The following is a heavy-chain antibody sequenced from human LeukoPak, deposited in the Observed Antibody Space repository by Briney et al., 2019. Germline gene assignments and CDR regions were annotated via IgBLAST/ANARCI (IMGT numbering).Heavy chain of an antibody. CDR2: IYHSGST. Sequence: SSGTLSLTCAVSGGSISSSNWWSWVRQPPGKGLEWIGEIYHSGSTNYNTSLKSRVTISVDTSKNQFSLKLSSVTAADTAVYYCARVYGSGSLHDAFDIWGQGTMVTVSS. J-gene: IGHJ3*02. V-gene: IGHV4-4*02. D-gene: IGHD3-10*01. CDR3: ARVYGSGSLHDAFDI. CDR1: GGSISSSNW.